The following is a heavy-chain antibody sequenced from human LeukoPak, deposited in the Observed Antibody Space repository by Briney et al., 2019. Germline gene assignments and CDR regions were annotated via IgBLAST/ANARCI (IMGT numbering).Heavy chain of an antibody. D-gene: IGHD1-14*01. J-gene: IGHJ4*02. CDR1: GYSFRSYD. V-gene: IGHV1-2*02. Sequence: ASVKVSCKTSGYSFRSYDLNWVRQGSGPGLEWMGWINPNSGGTNYAQKFQGRVTMTRDTSISTAYMELNRLRSDDTAVYYCARVFEYERRNPAFDYWGQGTLVTVSS. CDR2: INPNSGGT. CDR3: ARVFEYERRNPAFDY.